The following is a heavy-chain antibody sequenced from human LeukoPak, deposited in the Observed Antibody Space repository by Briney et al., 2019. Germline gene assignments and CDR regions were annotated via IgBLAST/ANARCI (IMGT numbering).Heavy chain of an antibody. CDR1: GFTFSSYS. V-gene: IGHV3-21*04. CDR3: ARHRDSSGYSFDY. CDR2: ISSSSSYI. Sequence: GGSLRLSCAASGFTFSSYSMNWVRQAPGKGLEWVSSISSSSSYIYYADSVKGRFTISRDNAKNSLYLQMNSLRAEDTAVYYCARHRDSSGYSFDYWGQGTLVTVSS. J-gene: IGHJ4*02. D-gene: IGHD3-22*01.